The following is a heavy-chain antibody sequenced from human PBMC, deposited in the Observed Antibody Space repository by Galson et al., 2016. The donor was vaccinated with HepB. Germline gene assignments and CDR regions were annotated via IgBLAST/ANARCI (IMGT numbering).Heavy chain of an antibody. CDR1: GFSFSSYG. CDR3: AREPGRIQLYLHSFGMDV. D-gene: IGHD1-1*01. CDR2: ISYDGNKQ. V-gene: IGHV3-30*03. J-gene: IGHJ6*02. Sequence: SLRLSCAASGFSFSSYGMHWVRQVPGKGLEWVSVISYDGNKQYFAASVKGRFTISRDNSQNTLYLEMNSLRAEDTAVYYCAREPGRIQLYLHSFGMDVWGQGTTVTVSS.